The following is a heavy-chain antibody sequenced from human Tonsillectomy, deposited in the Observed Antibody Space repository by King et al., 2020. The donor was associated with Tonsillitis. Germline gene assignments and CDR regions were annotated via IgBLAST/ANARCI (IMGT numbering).Heavy chain of an antibody. Sequence: QLVQSGAEVKKPGASVKVSCKASGYTFTGHYMHWVRQAPGQGLEWMGWINPHSGGTHYAQKFQGRVTMTRDTSISTAYMELSRLRSDDTAVFYCARRGQYYDLLTGYDTVSFDYGGQGTLVTVSA. CDR2: INPHSGGT. V-gene: IGHV1-2*02. D-gene: IGHD3-9*01. CDR1: GYTFTGHY. J-gene: IGHJ4*02. CDR3: ARRGQYYDLLTGYDTVSFDY.